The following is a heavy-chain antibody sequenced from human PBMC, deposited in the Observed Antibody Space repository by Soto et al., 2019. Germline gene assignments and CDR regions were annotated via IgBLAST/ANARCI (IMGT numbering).Heavy chain of an antibody. CDR1: GGTFSSYA. CDR2: IIPIFGTA. CDR3: ARPKGGELGMDV. D-gene: IGHD1-7*01. J-gene: IGHJ6*02. Sequence: SVKVSCKASGGTFSSYAISWVRQAPGQGLEWMGGIIPIFGTANYAQKFQGRVMITADESTSTAYMELSSLRSEDTAVYYCARPKGGELGMDVWGQGTTVTVSS. V-gene: IGHV1-69*13.